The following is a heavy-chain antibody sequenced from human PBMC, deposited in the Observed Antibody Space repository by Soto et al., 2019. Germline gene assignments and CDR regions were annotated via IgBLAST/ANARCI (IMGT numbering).Heavy chain of an antibody. D-gene: IGHD3-22*01. CDR2: IYYSGST. Sequence: PSETLSLTCTVSGGSVSSDYYYWSWIRQSPGKGLEWIGNIYYSGSTNYNPSLKSRVTISVDTSKNQFSLKLSSVTAADTAVYYCAGESYDSSGSYSRWFDPWGQGTLVTVSS. J-gene: IGHJ5*02. CDR1: GGSVSSDYYY. CDR3: AGESYDSSGSYSRWFDP. V-gene: IGHV4-61*01.